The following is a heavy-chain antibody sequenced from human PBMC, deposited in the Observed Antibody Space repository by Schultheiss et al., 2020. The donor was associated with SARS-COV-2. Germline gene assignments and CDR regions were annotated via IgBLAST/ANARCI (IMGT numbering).Heavy chain of an antibody. CDR3: AKDYELGYSSGWTYYYYGMDV. V-gene: IGHV3-66*03. CDR2: IYSCGST. J-gene: IGHJ6*02. Sequence: GGSLRLSCAASGFTVSSNYMSWVRQAPGKGLEWVSVIYSCGSTYYADSVKGRFTISRDNSKNTLYLQMNSLRAEDTAVYYCAKDYELGYSSGWTYYYYGMDVWGQGTTVTVSS. D-gene: IGHD6-19*01. CDR1: GFTVSSNY.